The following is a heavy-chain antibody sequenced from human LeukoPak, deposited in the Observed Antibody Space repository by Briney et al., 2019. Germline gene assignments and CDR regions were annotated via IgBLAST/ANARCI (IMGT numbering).Heavy chain of an antibody. CDR1: GGSISSDNW. V-gene: IGHV4-4*02. J-gene: IGHJ6*03. CDR3: ARLRLPYYYYMDV. D-gene: IGHD6-25*01. Sequence: SETLSLTCAVSGGSISSDNWWSWVRQPPGKGLEWIGEIYHSGSTSYNPSLKSRVTISVDKSKNQFSLNLSSVTAADTAVYYCARLRLPYYYYMDVWGKGTTVTISS. CDR2: IYHSGST.